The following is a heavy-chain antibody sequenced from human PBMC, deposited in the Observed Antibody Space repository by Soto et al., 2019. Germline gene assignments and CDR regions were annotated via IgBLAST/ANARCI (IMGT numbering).Heavy chain of an antibody. D-gene: IGHD4-17*01. CDR2: INPNSGGT. CDR1: GYTFTGYY. J-gene: IGHJ6*02. V-gene: IGHV1-2*04. Sequence: QVQLVQSGAEVKKPGASVKVSCKASGYTFTGYYMHWVRQAPGQGLEWMGWINPNSGGTNYAQKFQGWVTMTRDTYISTAYMELSRLRSDDTAVYYCARDKTTVEGYYYYGMDVWGQGTTVTVSS. CDR3: ARDKTTVEGYYYYGMDV.